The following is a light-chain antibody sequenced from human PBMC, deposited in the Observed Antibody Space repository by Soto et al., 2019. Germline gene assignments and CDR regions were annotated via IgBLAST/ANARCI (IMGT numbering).Light chain of an antibody. J-gene: IGKJ1*01. CDR2: KAS. CDR3: QQYNTYPWT. Sequence: DIQMTQSPSTLSASVGDRVTITCRASQTISSWLAWYQLKPGKAPKLLIYKASSLESGVPSRFSGSGSGTEFTLTISSLQPDDFATYFCQQYNTYPWTFGQGTRVDIK. V-gene: IGKV1-5*03. CDR1: QTISSW.